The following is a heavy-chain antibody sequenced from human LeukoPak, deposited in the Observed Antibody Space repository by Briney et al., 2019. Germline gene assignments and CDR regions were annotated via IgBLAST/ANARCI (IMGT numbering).Heavy chain of an antibody. CDR2: INQRRNT. Sequence: SETLSLTCVVYGESFSGYSWSWIRQPPGKGLEWIGEINQRRNTNYNPSLKSRVTISVDTSKNQFSLKLSSVTAADTAVYYCARGPGGYCSSTSCPNWFDPWGQGTLVTVSS. CDR3: ARGPGGYCSSTSCPNWFDP. V-gene: IGHV4-34*01. J-gene: IGHJ5*02. CDR1: GESFSGYS. D-gene: IGHD2-2*01.